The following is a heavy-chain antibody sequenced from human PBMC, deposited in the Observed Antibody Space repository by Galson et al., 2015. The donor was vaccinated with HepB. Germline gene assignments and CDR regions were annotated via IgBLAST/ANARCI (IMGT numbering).Heavy chain of an antibody. V-gene: IGHV4-4*02. D-gene: IGHD3-3*01. CDR2: IYHGGST. J-gene: IGHJ4*02. CDR3: AGRYDFWSGTVDH. CDR1: GGSINSSNW. Sequence: SETLSLTCAVSGGSINSSNWWSWVRQPPGKGLEWIGEIYHGGSTNYNPSLKSRVTISVDKSKNQFSLKLRSVTAADTAVYYCAGRYDFWSGTVDHWGQGTLVTVSS.